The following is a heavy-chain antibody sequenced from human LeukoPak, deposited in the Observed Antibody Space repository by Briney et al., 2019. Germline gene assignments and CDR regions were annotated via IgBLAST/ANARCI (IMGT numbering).Heavy chain of an antibody. V-gene: IGHV5-51*01. Sequence: GASLKISCKGSGYSLTSYWIGWVRQMPGKGLEGMGIIYPGDSDTRYSPSFQGQVTISADKSISTAYLQWSSLKASDTAMYYCARQGATCSGGSCYSSYWGQGTLVTVSS. CDR2: IYPGDSDT. CDR3: ARQGATCSGGSCYSSY. CDR1: GYSLTSYW. D-gene: IGHD2-15*01. J-gene: IGHJ4*02.